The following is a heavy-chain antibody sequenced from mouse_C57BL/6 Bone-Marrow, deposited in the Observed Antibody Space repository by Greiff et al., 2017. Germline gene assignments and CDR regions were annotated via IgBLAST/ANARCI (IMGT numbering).Heavy chain of an antibody. CDR3: ARWGLRRDWYFDV. J-gene: IGHJ1*03. D-gene: IGHD2-4*01. CDR2: IHPNSGST. Sequence: QVQLQQPGAELVKPGASVKLSCKASGYTFTSYWMHWVKQRPGQGLEWIGMIHPNSGSTNYNETFKSKVTLTVDKSASTAYMPLSSLTSEDSAVYYCARWGLRRDWYFDVWGTGTTVTVSS. CDR1: GYTFTSYW. V-gene: IGHV1-64*01.